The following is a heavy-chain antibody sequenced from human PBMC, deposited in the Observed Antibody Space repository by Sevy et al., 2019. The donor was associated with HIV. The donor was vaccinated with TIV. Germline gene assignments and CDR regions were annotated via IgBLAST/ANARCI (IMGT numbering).Heavy chain of an antibody. D-gene: IGHD3-22*01. CDR1: GYTFTSYD. CDR3: ARVGGDYYDSSGYYSGLNLMLYDY. V-gene: IGHV1-8*03. CDR2: MNPNSGNT. J-gene: IGHJ4*02. Sequence: ASVKVSCKASGYTFTSYDINWVRQATGQGLEWMGWMNPNSGNTGYAQKFQGRVTITRNTSISTAYMELSSLRSEDTAVYYCARVGGDYYDSSGYYSGLNLMLYDYWGQGTLVTVSS.